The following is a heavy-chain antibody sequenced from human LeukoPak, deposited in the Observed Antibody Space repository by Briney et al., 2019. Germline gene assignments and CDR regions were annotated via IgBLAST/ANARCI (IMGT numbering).Heavy chain of an antibody. CDR1: GDSVSSNSAA. Sequence: SPTLSLTFAISGDSVSSNSAAWNWVRQSPSRGLEWLGSTYYRSKWYKDYAVSVKSRITITPDTSKNQFSLQLNSVTPEDTAVYYCAREEPGYSSSWYIDYWGQGTLVTVSS. CDR3: AREEPGYSSSWYIDY. V-gene: IGHV6-1*01. D-gene: IGHD6-13*01. CDR2: TYYRSKWYK. J-gene: IGHJ4*02.